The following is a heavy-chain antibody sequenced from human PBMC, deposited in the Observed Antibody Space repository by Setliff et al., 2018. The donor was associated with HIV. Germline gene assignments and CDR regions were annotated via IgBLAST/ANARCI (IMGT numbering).Heavy chain of an antibody. Sequence: SETLSLTCTVSGYSISSGYYWGWIRQPPGKGLEWIGSIYHSGNTYYNPSLKSRVTISVDTSKIQFSLKLSSVTAADTAVYYCARSGYDPMPGAMAPILWYFDLWGRGTLVTVSS. CDR3: ARSGYDPMPGAMAPILWYFDL. J-gene: IGHJ2*01. CDR2: IYHSGNT. CDR1: GYSISSGYY. V-gene: IGHV4-38-2*02. D-gene: IGHD5-12*01.